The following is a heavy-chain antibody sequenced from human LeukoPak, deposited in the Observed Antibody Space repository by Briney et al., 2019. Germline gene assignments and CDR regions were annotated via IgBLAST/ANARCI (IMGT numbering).Heavy chain of an antibody. J-gene: IGHJ4*02. Sequence: GGSLRLSCAASGFTFSSYWMTWVRQAPGKGLEWVANIKQDGSEAYYVDSVKGRFTVSRDNAKNTLYLQMNSLRAEDTAVYYCVRGGVDYWGQGTLVTVSS. CDR1: GFTFSSYW. CDR2: IKQDGSEA. CDR3: VRGGVDY. D-gene: IGHD3-16*01. V-gene: IGHV3-7*01.